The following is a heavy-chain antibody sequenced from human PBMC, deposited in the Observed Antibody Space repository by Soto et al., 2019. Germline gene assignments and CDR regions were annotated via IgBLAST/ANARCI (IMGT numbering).Heavy chain of an antibody. CDR2: VYNSGST. CDR3: ARYRREAVAGYTLEN. V-gene: IGHV4-59*01. Sequence: LSLTCPVSVGSISSNYWTWIRQPPVNGLEWICYVYNSGSTNYNPSLKSRVTISEDTSKSQFSLEVCSMTAADTAVYHCARYRREAVAGYTLENGGQGIVVTVSS. CDR1: VGSISSNY. J-gene: IGHJ4*02. D-gene: IGHD6-13*01.